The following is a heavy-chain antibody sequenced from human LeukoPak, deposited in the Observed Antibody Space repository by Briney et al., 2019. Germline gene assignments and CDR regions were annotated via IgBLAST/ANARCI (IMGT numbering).Heavy chain of an antibody. D-gene: IGHD3-16*01. Sequence: ASVKVSCKASGYTFTGYYMHWVRQAPGQGLEWMGWINPNSGGTNYAQKFQGWVTMTRDTSISTAYMELSRLRSDDTAVYYCARDGGEKILYYYYYGTDVWGQGTTVTVSS. CDR2: INPNSGGT. V-gene: IGHV1-2*04. CDR3: ARDGGEKILYYYYYGTDV. J-gene: IGHJ6*02. CDR1: GYTFTGYY.